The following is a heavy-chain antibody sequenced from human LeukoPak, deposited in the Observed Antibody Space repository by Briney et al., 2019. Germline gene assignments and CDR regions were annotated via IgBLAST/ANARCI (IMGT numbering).Heavy chain of an antibody. V-gene: IGHV3-30*04. CDR1: GFTFSSYA. D-gene: IGHD2-21*01. CDR2: ISYDGSNK. CDR3: ARSHSDLYYFDY. J-gene: IGHJ4*02. Sequence: GGSLRLSRAASGFTFSSYAIHWVRQAPGKGLEWVAVISYDGSNKYYADSVKGRFTISRDNSKNTLYLQMNSLRAEDTAVYYCARSHSDLYYFDYWGQGTLVTVSS.